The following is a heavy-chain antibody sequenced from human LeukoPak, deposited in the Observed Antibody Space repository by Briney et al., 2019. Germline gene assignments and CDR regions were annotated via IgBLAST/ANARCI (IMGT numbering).Heavy chain of an antibody. CDR3: ARALEYDY. D-gene: IGHD2/OR15-2a*01. CDR1: GGSISSYY. J-gene: IGHJ4*02. CDR2: IYYSGST. V-gene: IGHV4-59*01. Sequence: SETLSLTCTVSGGSISSYYWSWIRQPPGKGLEWIGYIYYSGSTKCNPSLKSGVTISVDTSKNQFSLKRSSVTAADTAVYYCARALEYDYWGQGTLVTVSS.